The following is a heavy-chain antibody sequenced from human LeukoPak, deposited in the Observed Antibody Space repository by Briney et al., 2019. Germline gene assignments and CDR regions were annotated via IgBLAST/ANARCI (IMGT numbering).Heavy chain of an antibody. J-gene: IGHJ4*02. D-gene: IGHD3-22*01. Sequence: GASVKVSCKASGYTFTSYGISWVRQAPGQGLEWMGWISAYNGNTNYAQKLQGRVTMTTDTSTSTAYMELRSLRSDDTAVYYCARDESGGYYDSSGYSYWGQGTLVTVSS. V-gene: IGHV1-18*01. CDR1: GYTFTSYG. CDR2: ISAYNGNT. CDR3: ARDESGGYYDSSGYSY.